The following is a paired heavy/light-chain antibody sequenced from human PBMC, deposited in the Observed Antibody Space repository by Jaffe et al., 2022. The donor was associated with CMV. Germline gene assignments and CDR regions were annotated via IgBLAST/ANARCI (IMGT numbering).Light chain of an antibody. J-gene: IGLJ1*01. CDR2: YDS. CDR3: QVWDSSSDHRGV. CDR1: NIGSKS. Sequence: SYVLTQPPSVSVAPGKTARITCGGNNIGSKSVHWYQQKPGQAPVLVIYYDSDRPSGIPERFSGSNSGNTATLTISRVEAGDEADYYCQVWDSSSDHRGVFGTGTKVTVL. V-gene: IGLV3-21*04.
Heavy chain of an antibody. D-gene: IGHD2-15*01. V-gene: IGHV6-1*01. CDR3: ARENCSGGSCYSLYYYYYYMDV. CDR2: TYYRSKWYN. CDR1: GDSVSSNSAA. Sequence: QVQLQQSGPGLVKPSQTLSLTCAISGDSVSSNSAAWNWIRQSPSRGLEWLGRTYYRSKWYNDYAVSVKSRITINPDTSKNQFSLQLNSVTPEDTAVYYCARENCSGGSCYSLYYYYYYMDVWGKGTTVTVSS. J-gene: IGHJ6*03.